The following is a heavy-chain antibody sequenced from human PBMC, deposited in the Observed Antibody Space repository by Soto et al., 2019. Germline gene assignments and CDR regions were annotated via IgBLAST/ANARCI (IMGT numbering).Heavy chain of an antibody. CDR1: GFTFSSYA. CDR2: ISDDGSNK. V-gene: IGHV3-30-3*01. Sequence: QVQLVESGGGVVQPGRSLRLSCAASGFTFSSYAMHWVRQAPGKGLEWVAVISDDGSNKYYADSVKGRFTISRDNSKXXXXXXXXXXXXXXXAVXXXXXXTXYDFWSGPYFGMDVWGQGTTVTVSS. CDR3: XXXTXYDFWSGPYFGMDV. J-gene: IGHJ6*02. D-gene: IGHD3-3*01.